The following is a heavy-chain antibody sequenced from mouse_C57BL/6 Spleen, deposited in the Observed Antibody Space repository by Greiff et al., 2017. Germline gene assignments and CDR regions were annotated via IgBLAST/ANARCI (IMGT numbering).Heavy chain of an antibody. CDR2: ILPGSGST. J-gene: IGHJ2*01. V-gene: IGHV1-9*01. CDR1: GYTFTGYW. Sequence: VQLQQSGAELMKPGASVKLSCKATGYTFTGYWIEWVKQRPGHGLEWIGEILPGSGSTNYNEKFKGKATFTADTSSNTAYMQLSSLTTEDTAIYYGAGDGRPDGYGSRDYFDYWGQGTTLTVSS. CDR3: AGDGRPDGYGSRDYFDY. D-gene: IGHD1-1*01.